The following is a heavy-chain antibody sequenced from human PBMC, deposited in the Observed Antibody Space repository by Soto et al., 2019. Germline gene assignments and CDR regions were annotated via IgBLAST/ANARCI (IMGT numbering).Heavy chain of an antibody. V-gene: IGHV3-74*01. CDR1: GFPFSNYW. CDR3: VRDFRISDF. J-gene: IGHJ4*02. Sequence: PGGSLRLSCAASGFPFSNYWIHWVRQTPGKGPMWVSRINGAGTDTNYADSVRGRFSISRDNSENTVYLRMNSLRAEDTAMYYCVRDFRISDFWGQGTPVTVSS. D-gene: IGHD3-16*01. CDR2: INGAGTDT.